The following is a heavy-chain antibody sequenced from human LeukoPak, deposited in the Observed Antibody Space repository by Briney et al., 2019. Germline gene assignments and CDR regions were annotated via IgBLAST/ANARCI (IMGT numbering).Heavy chain of an antibody. CDR2: IYPGDSDT. J-gene: IGHJ4*02. V-gene: IGHV5-51*01. Sequence: GAALEISWEGAGYSFTSYWIGWVRQMPGKGLEGMGIIYPGDSDTRYSPSFQGQVTISADKSISTAYLQWSSLKASDTAMYYCARRYCGGDCPTAFDYWGQGTLVTVSS. CDR1: GYSFTSYW. D-gene: IGHD2-21*02. CDR3: ARRYCGGDCPTAFDY.